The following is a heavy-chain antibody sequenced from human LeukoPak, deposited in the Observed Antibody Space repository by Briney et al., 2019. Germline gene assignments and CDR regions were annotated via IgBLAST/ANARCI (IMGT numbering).Heavy chain of an antibody. D-gene: IGHD1-20*01. CDR1: GYTSTGYY. J-gene: IGHJ4*02. Sequence: GASVKVSCKASGYTSTGYYMHWVRQAPGQGLEWMGWINPNSGGTNYAQRFQGRVTMTRDTSISTAYMELSRLRSDDTAVYYCASLGYNWNDPFDYWGQGTLVTVSS. CDR3: ASLGYNWNDPFDY. V-gene: IGHV1-2*02. CDR2: INPNSGGT.